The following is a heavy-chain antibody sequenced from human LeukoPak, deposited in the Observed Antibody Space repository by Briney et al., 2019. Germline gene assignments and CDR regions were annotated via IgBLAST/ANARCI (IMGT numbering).Heavy chain of an antibody. J-gene: IGHJ5*02. CDR1: GFTFSNYA. V-gene: IGHV3-23*01. CDR2: ISGSGGTT. D-gene: IGHD3-10*01. CDR3: TRGGSVSGPSRWFDA. Sequence: PGGPLRLSCAASGFTFSNYAMRWVRQAPGKGLEWVSSISGSGGTTYYADSVKGRFTTSRDNSKNTVYLQMNSLRAEDTAVFYCTRGGSVSGPSRWFDAWGQGTLVTVSS.